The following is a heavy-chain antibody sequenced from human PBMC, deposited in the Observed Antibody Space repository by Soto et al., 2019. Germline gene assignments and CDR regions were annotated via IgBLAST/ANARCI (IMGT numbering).Heavy chain of an antibody. Sequence: QVQLVESGGGVVQPGRSLRLSCAASGFTFSSHGMHWVRQAPGKGLEWVAVIWYDGSNKYYADSVKGRFTISRDDSKNMVYLQMTSLRAEDTAVYYCVRDGWYSIQAPYWGQGTLVTVSS. J-gene: IGHJ4*02. CDR1: GFTFSSHG. V-gene: IGHV3-33*01. CDR3: VRDGWYSIQAPY. CDR2: IWYDGSNK. D-gene: IGHD6-19*01.